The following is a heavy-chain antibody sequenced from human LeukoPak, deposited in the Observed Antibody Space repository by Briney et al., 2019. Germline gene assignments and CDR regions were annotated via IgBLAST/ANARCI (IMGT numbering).Heavy chain of an antibody. D-gene: IGHD5-18*01. CDR1: GFTFTSYW. V-gene: IGHV3-7*03. CDR3: AKDPHTSGYSYGRQHFDY. Sequence: GGSLRLSCAASGFTFTSYWMSWVRQAPGKGLEWVANIKEDGSEKYYVDSVKGRFTISRDNSKNTLYLQMNSLRAEDTAVYYCAKDPHTSGYSYGRQHFDYWGQGTLVTVSS. J-gene: IGHJ4*02. CDR2: IKEDGSEK.